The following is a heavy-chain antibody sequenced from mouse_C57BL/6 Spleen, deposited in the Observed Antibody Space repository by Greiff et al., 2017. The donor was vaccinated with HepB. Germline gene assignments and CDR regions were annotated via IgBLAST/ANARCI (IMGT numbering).Heavy chain of an antibody. CDR2: INPNNGGT. CDR1: GYTFTDYY. D-gene: IGHD2-1*01. Sequence: VQLQQSGPELVKPGASVKISCKASGYTFTDYYMNWVKQSHGKSLEWIGDINPNNGGTSYNQKFKGKATLTVDKSSSTAYMELRSLTSEDSAVYYCARYPPYGNYPLDYWGQGTTLTVSS. V-gene: IGHV1-26*01. J-gene: IGHJ2*01. CDR3: ARYPPYGNYPLDY.